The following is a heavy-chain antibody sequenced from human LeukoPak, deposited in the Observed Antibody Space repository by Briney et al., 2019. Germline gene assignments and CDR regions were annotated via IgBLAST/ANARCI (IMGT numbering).Heavy chain of an antibody. V-gene: IGHV1-24*01. CDR2: IDPKDGET. Sequence: GASVKVSCKVSGYALTKLSMHWVRQAPGKGFEWMGGIDPKDGETIYAQIFQGRVTMTDDTSTDTAYMELRGLTSEDTALYYCAGDVLVSGGSYYHGYWGQGTLVTVSS. J-gene: IGHJ4*02. CDR1: GYALTKLS. CDR3: AGDVLVSGGSYYHGY. D-gene: IGHD3-3*02.